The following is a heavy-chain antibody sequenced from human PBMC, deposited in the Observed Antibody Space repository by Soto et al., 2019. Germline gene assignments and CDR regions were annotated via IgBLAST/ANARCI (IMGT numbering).Heavy chain of an antibody. CDR1: GFTFSSYG. J-gene: IGHJ6*03. V-gene: IGHV3-33*01. CDR2: IWYDGSNK. D-gene: IGHD2-2*01. Sequence: GGSLRLSCVASGFTFSSYGMHWVRQAPGKGLEWVAVIWYDGSNKYYADSVKGRFTISRDNSKNTLYLQMNSLRAEDTAVYYCARDGTMGVVPAALGRYYYYMDVWGKGTTVTVSS. CDR3: ARDGTMGVVPAALGRYYYYMDV.